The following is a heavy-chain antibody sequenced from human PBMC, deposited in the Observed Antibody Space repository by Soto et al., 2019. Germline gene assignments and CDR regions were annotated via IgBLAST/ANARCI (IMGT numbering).Heavy chain of an antibody. CDR1: GGSISNYH. D-gene: IGHD6-13*01. Sequence: SETLSLTCTVSGGSISNYHWNWIRQPPGKGLEWIGYIYYSGSTNYNPSLKSRVTISVDTSKNQFSLKLSSVTAADTAVYYCARVGIYNNSWYRRYYFDYWGQGTLVTVSS. J-gene: IGHJ4*02. CDR3: ARVGIYNNSWYRRYYFDY. V-gene: IGHV4-59*12. CDR2: IYYSGST.